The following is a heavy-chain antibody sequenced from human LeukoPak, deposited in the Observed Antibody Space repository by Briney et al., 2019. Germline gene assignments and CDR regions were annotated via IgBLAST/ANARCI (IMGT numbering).Heavy chain of an antibody. CDR3: SRGIIGGHDFDY. Sequence: GASVKVSCKSTGYTFTTYGITWVRQAPGQGLEWMGWISTDNGDTNYAQKLQGRVTMTTDTSTSTAYVELSRLTSDDTAVYYCSRGIIGGHDFDYWGQGTLVTVSS. V-gene: IGHV1-18*01. CDR1: GYTFTTYG. J-gene: IGHJ4*02. CDR2: ISTDNGDT. D-gene: IGHD3-10*01.